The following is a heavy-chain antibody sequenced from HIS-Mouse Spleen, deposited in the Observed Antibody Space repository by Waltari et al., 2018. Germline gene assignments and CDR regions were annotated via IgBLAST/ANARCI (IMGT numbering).Heavy chain of an antibody. Sequence: QLQLQESGPGLVKPSETLSLTCTVSGGSLSSSSYYWGWIRQPPGKGLEWIGSIYYSGSTYYNPSLKSRVTISVDTSKNQLSLKLSSVTAADTAVYYCARASRDLLLPRYFDLWGRGTLVTVSS. CDR1: GGSLSSSSYY. J-gene: IGHJ2*01. V-gene: IGHV4-39*07. CDR2: IYYSGST. CDR3: ARASRDLLLPRYFDL.